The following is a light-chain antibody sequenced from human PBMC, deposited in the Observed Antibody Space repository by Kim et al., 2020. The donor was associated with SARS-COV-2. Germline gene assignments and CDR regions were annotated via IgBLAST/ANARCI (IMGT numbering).Light chain of an antibody. CDR1: QDIHNY. CDR3: QKYDDFPLT. V-gene: IGKV1-16*01. CDR2: ASS. Sequence: DIQMTQSPSSLSASVGDRVTITCWASQDIHNYLAWVQQKPGKAPKSLIYASSTLHSGVTSRFSGNGSGTDFTLTVSSLQPEDVATYYCQKYDDFPLTFGGGTKVDIK. J-gene: IGKJ4*01.